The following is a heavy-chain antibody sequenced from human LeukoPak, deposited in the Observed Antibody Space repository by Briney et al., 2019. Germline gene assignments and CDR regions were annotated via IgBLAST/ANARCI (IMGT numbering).Heavy chain of an antibody. CDR1: GFTFSSYA. Sequence: GRSLRLSCAASGFTFSSYAMHWVRQAPGKGLEWVAVISYDGSNKYYADSVKGRFTISRDNSKNTLYLQMNSLRAEDTAVYYCAKDPNGDYIGTFDIWGQGTKVTVSS. J-gene: IGHJ3*02. CDR3: AKDPNGDYIGTFDI. V-gene: IGHV3-30-3*02. D-gene: IGHD4-17*01. CDR2: ISYDGSNK.